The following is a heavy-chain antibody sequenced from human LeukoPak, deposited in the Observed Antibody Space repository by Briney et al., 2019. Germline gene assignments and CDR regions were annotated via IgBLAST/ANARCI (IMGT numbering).Heavy chain of an antibody. CDR1: GFTFTSYA. V-gene: IGHV3-23*01. Sequence: GGSLRLSCAASGFTFTSYAMNWVRQVPGKGLEWVSSVSSSGDRTFYADSVKGRYTISRDNSKDTLVLQMNSLGVQDTAIYYCTKCDYGDYYYYGLDVWGQGTTVTVSS. CDR3: TKCDYGDYYYYGLDV. CDR2: VSSSGDRT. J-gene: IGHJ6*02. D-gene: IGHD4-17*01.